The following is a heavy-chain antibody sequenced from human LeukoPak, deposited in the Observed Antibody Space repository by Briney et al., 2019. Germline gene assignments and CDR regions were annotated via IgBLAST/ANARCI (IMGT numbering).Heavy chain of an antibody. CDR1: GYSISSGYY. CDR2: IYYSGST. V-gene: IGHV4-30-4*08. CDR3: AREVRQLLYRTPPAFDI. J-gene: IGHJ3*02. Sequence: PSETLSLTCAVSGYSISSGYYWSWIRQPPGKGLEWIGYIYYSGSTYYNPSLKSRVTISVDTSKNQFSLKLSSVTAADTAVYYCAREVRQLLYRTPPAFDIWGQGTMVTVSS. D-gene: IGHD2-2*02.